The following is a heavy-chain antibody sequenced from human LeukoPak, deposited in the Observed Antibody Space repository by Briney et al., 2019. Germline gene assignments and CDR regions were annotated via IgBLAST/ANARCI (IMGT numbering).Heavy chain of an antibody. V-gene: IGHV4-59*08. CDR1: GGSISSYY. CDR2: IYYSGST. J-gene: IGHJ6*02. CDR3: ARLQTPYYHGMDV. D-gene: IGHD4-11*01. Sequence: SETLSLTCTVSGGSISSYYWSWIRQPPGKGLEWIGYIYYSGSTNYNPSLKSRVTISVDTSKNQFSLKLSSVTAADTAVYYCARLQTPYYHGMDVWGQGTTVTVSS.